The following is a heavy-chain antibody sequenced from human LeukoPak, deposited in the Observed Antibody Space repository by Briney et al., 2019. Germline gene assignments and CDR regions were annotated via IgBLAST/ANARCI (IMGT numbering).Heavy chain of an antibody. CDR1: GFTFDDYG. J-gene: IGHJ3*02. CDR3: ARDVEMATITDAFDI. D-gene: IGHD5-24*01. CDR2: INWNGGST. V-gene: IGHV3-20*04. Sequence: TGGSLRLSCAASGFTFDDYGMSWVRHAPGKGLEWVSGINWNGGSTGYADSVKGRFTISRDNAKNSLYLQMNSLRAEDTALYYCARDVEMATITDAFDIWGQGTMVTVSS.